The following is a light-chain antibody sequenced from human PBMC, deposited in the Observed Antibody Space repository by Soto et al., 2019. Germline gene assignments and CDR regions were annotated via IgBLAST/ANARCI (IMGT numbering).Light chain of an antibody. J-gene: IGLJ1*01. CDR2: EVS. V-gene: IGLV2-14*01. CDR1: SSDVGGYNY. CDR3: RSYTSSSIYR. Sequence: QSALTQPASVSGSTGQPITICCTETSSDVGGYNYVSLYQQLLGKTPSLLIYEVSSRLSGVSNLCSDSKSRNPASLTITGPQAEEEAGYNCRSYTSSSIYRFGTGATVTVL.